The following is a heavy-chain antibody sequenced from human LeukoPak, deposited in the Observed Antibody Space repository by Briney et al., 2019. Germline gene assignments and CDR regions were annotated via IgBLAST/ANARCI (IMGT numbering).Heavy chain of an antibody. V-gene: IGHV3-7*05. CDR1: GFTFSSYS. CDR2: IKQDGSEK. Sequence: GGSLRLSCAASGFTFSSYSMNWVRQAPGKGLEWVASIKQDGSEKYYVDSVEGRFTISRDNAKNSLYLQMNSLRAEDTAVYYCARDGTSIVGSLDYWGQGTLVTVSS. J-gene: IGHJ4*02. CDR3: ARDGTSIVGSLDY. D-gene: IGHD1-26*01.